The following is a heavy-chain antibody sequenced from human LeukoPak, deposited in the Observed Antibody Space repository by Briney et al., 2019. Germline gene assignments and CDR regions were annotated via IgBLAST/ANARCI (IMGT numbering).Heavy chain of an antibody. CDR2: ISYDGSNK. CDR1: GFTFRNYA. D-gene: IGHD4-17*01. Sequence: GGSLRLSCAASGFTFRNYAMHWVRQAPGRGLEWVAVISYDGSNKYYADSVKGRFTISRDNSKNTLYLQMNSLRAEDTAMYYCAREEYGAHYFDYWGQGTLVTASS. V-gene: IGHV3-30-3*01. CDR3: AREEYGAHYFDY. J-gene: IGHJ4*02.